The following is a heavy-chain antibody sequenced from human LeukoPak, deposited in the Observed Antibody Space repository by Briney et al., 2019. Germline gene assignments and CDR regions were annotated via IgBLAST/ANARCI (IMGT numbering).Heavy chain of an antibody. J-gene: IGHJ4*02. CDR2: INPNSGGT. CDR1: VYTFTVHY. V-gene: IGHV1-2*02. Sequence: ASVTVSFKSSVYTFTVHYMHWVRPAPGQGLAWVGWINPNSGGTNYAQKFQGRVTMPRDTFISTAYIELSRLRSDDTAVYYCARGPFYYDSSGYYYGDYWGQGTLVRVSS. CDR3: ARGPFYYDSSGYYYGDY. D-gene: IGHD3-22*01.